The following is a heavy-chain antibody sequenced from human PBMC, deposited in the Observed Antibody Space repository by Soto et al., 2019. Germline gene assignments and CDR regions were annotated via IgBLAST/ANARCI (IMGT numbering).Heavy chain of an antibody. Sequence: ASVKVSCKASGYTFTSYGISWVRQAPGQGLEWMGWISAYNGNTNYAQKLQGRVTMTTDTSTSTAYMELRSLRSDDTAVYYCARDRRRYSHGLDWSDPWGQGXLVTVSS. CDR1: GYTFTSYG. CDR2: ISAYNGNT. V-gene: IGHV1-18*01. J-gene: IGHJ5*02. CDR3: ARDRRRYSHGLDWSDP. D-gene: IGHD5-18*01.